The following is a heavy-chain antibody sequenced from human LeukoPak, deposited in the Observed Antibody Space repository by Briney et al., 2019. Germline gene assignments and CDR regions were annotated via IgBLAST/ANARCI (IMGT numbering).Heavy chain of an antibody. CDR1: GGSTTSYY. Sequence: SETLSLTCSVSGGSTTSYYWAWIRQPPGKGLEWIGHIYYTGGTNYSPSLTSRVTIAVDTSKNQFSLRLISVTATDTAMYHCARYNFQNDAFDMWGQGTMVTVSS. CDR3: ARYNFQNDAFDM. D-gene: IGHD2/OR15-2a*01. V-gene: IGHV4-59*01. CDR2: IYYTGGT. J-gene: IGHJ3*02.